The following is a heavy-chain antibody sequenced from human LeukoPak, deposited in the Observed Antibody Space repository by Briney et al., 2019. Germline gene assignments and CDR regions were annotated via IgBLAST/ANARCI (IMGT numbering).Heavy chain of an antibody. V-gene: IGHV5-10-1*01. CDR3: ARDQSGGSTFWYFDL. D-gene: IGHD4-23*01. CDR2: IDPSDSYT. CDR1: AYNFANYW. Sequence: GESLKISCKGSAYNFANYWISWVRQMPGKGLEWMGRIDPSDSYTDYSPSFQGHVTLSVDKSINTAYLQWSGLKASDIATYYCARDQSGGSTFWYFDLWGRGTLVTVSS. J-gene: IGHJ2*01.